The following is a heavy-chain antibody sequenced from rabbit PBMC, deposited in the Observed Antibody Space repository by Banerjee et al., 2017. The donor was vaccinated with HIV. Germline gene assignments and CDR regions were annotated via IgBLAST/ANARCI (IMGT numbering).Heavy chain of an antibody. CDR3: AKWGDGWNSAL. Sequence: QSLEESGGDLVKPGASLTLTCTASGFTISSDYYMCWVRQAPGKGLELIACIYGGSSDVTYYASWAKGRFTISKTSSTTVTLQMTSLTAADTATYFCAKWGDGWNSALWGPGTLVTVS. CDR2: IYGGSSDVT. V-gene: IGHV1S40*01. D-gene: IGHD3-1*01. CDR1: GFTISSDYY. J-gene: IGHJ4*01.